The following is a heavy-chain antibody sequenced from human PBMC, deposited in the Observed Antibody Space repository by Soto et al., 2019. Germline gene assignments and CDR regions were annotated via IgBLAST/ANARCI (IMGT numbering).Heavy chain of an antibody. CDR1: GGSFSGYY. J-gene: IGHJ6*02. CDR3: ARGPGYNYYYYYGMDV. V-gene: IGHV4-34*01. D-gene: IGHD5-12*01. Sequence: SETLSLTCAVYGGSFSGYYWSWIRQPPGKGLEWIGEINHSGSTNYNPSLKSRVTISVDTSKNQFSLKLSSVTAADTAVYYCARGPGYNYYYYYGMDVWGQGTTVTVSS. CDR2: INHSGST.